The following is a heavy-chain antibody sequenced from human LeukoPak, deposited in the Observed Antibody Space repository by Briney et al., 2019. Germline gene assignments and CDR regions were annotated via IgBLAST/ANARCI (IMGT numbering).Heavy chain of an antibody. CDR3: ARGRPGLASAGTYDF. D-gene: IGHD6-13*01. J-gene: IGHJ4*02. Sequence: ASVKVSCKSSGYTFTSSDINWVRQAPGQGLEWMGWMNPNSGKTGSARKFQGRVAMTKNNSISTDYIEVSSLGYEDTATYYCARGRPGLASAGTYDFWGQGTLITVSS. V-gene: IGHV1-8*01. CDR1: GYTFTSSD. CDR2: MNPNSGKT.